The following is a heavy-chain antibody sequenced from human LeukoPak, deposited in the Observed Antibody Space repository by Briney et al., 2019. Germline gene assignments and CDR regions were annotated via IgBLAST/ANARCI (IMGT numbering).Heavy chain of an antibody. Sequence: GGSLRLSCAASGFTFSDYWMNWVRQAPGKGLEWVANIKQHGSEEYYVDSVKGRFTISRDNAKNSLYLQMNSLRAEDTAVYYCARGVISYEHWGQGTLVTVSS. D-gene: IGHD2-21*01. J-gene: IGHJ1*01. CDR1: GFTFSDYW. V-gene: IGHV3-7*01. CDR2: IKQHGSEE. CDR3: ARGVISYEH.